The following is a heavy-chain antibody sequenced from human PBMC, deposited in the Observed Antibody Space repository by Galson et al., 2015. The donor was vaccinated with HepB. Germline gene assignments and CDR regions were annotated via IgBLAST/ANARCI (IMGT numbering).Heavy chain of an antibody. CDR1: GFTFRNYW. CDR2: INQDGSEK. CDR3: ARYSGWPHPELDY. V-gene: IGHV3-7*03. Sequence: SLRLSCAVYGFTFRNYWMNWVRQAPGKGLEWVANINQDGSEKYYVDSVKGRFTISRDNAKNSLYLQMSSLRAEDWAVYYCARYSGWPHPELDYWGQGTLVTVSS. D-gene: IGHD6-19*01. J-gene: IGHJ4*02.